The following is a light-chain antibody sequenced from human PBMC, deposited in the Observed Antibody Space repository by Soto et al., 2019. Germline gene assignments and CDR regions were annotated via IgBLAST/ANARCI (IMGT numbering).Light chain of an antibody. Sequence: DIQMTQSPSTLSASVGDRVTITCRASQSISSWLAWYQQKPGKAPKLLIYKASSLESGVPPRFSGSGSGTEFTLTISSLQPGDFATYYCQHYNSYPWTFGQGTKVDIK. J-gene: IGKJ1*01. CDR1: QSISSW. CDR3: QHYNSYPWT. V-gene: IGKV1-5*03. CDR2: KAS.